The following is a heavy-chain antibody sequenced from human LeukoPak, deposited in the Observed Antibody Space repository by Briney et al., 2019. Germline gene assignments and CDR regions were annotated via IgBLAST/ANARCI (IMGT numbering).Heavy chain of an antibody. Sequence: PGGSLRLSCAASGFTVSSNYMSWVRQAPGKGLEWVSVIYSGGSTYYADSVKGRFTISRDNSKNTLYLQMNSLRAEDTAVYYCARVRKVAASYFDYWGQGTLVTVSS. J-gene: IGHJ4*02. V-gene: IGHV3-66*01. CDR1: GFTVSSNY. CDR3: ARVRKVAASYFDY. D-gene: IGHD2-15*01. CDR2: IYSGGST.